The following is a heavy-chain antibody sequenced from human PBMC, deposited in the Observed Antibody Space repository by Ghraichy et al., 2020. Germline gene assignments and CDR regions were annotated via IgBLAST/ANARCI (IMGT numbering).Heavy chain of an antibody. D-gene: IGHD3-10*01. CDR2: INTSGSA. V-gene: IGHV4-4*07. CDR1: GGSISSHH. J-gene: IGHJ5*02. CDR3: ARDVSTSYGGYNWFDP. Sequence: SETLSLTCIVSGGSISSHHWSWIRQSAEKGLEWIGLINTSGSAKYNPSLKSRVIMSVDAAKNQFSLRLTSVTAADTAVYYCARDVSTSYGGYNWFDPWGQGTLVTVSS.